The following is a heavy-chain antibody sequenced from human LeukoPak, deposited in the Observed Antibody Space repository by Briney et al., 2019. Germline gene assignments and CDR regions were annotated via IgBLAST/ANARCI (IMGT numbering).Heavy chain of an antibody. Sequence: ASVKLSFTASGFSFTMFSFTWVRQAPGQGLGWMGWIRGDNGDTTYAQNLQCRVTITRDPSTRTVYMELRRLSSDDTAVYYCARDPTNSSGRYSHSDYWGQGTLVTVSS. CDR1: GFSFTMFS. D-gene: IGHD2-15*01. CDR2: IRGDNGDT. V-gene: IGHV1-18*01. CDR3: ARDPTNSSGRYSHSDY. J-gene: IGHJ4*02.